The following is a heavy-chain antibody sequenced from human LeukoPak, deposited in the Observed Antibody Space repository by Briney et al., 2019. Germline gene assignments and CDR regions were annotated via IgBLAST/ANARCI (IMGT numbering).Heavy chain of an antibody. CDR3: SKECRDPESKYFQH. V-gene: IGHV3-23*01. CDR1: GFTFSSYA. J-gene: IGHJ1*01. Sequence: GGSLRLSCAASGFTFSSYAMSWVRQAPGKGLEWVSGISGSGGSTYYADSVKGRFTISRDNSKNTLYLQMNSLRAEDTAVYYCSKECRDPESKYFQHWGQGTLVTVSS. CDR2: ISGSGGST. D-gene: IGHD2-2*01.